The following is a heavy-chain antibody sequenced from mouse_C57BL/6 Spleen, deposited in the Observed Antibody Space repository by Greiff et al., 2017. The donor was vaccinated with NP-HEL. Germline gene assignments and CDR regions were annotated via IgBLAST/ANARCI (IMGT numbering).Heavy chain of an antibody. CDR2: IYPGSGST. D-gene: IGHD1-1*01. CDR1: GYTFTSYW. J-gene: IGHJ4*01. V-gene: IGHV1-55*01. Sequence: VQLQQSGAELVKPGASVKMSCKASGYTFTSYWVTWVKQRPGQGLEWIGDIYPGSGSTNYNEKFKSKATLTVDTSSSTAYMQLSSLTSEDSAVYYCARGALLRLEAMDYWGQGTSVTVSS. CDR3: ARGALLRLEAMDY.